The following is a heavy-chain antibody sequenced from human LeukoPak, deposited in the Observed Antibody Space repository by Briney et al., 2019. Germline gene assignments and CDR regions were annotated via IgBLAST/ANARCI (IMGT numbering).Heavy chain of an antibody. D-gene: IGHD5-12*01. J-gene: IGHJ4*02. V-gene: IGHV1-8*02. CDR2: MNPNSGYT. Sequence: ASVTVSCKASGGTFSSYAINWVRQAPGQGLEWMGWMNPNSGYTGYAQKFQGRLTMTRNTSTSTAYMEVSGLRSEDTAVYYCARGSGSGYDLHYWGQGILVTVSS. CDR1: GGTFSSYA. CDR3: ARGSGSGYDLHY.